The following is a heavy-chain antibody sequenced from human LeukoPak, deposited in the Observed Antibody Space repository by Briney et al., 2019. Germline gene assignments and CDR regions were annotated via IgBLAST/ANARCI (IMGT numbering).Heavy chain of an antibody. Sequence: ASVKVSCKASGGTFSSYAISWVRQAPGQGLDWMGGIIPIFGTANYAQKFRGRVTITADESTSTAYMELSSLRSEDTAVYYCASSDITSTNWNDVFYFDYWGQGTLVTVSS. V-gene: IGHV1-69*13. J-gene: IGHJ4*02. D-gene: IGHD1-1*01. CDR1: GGTFSSYA. CDR3: ASSDITSTNWNDVFYFDY. CDR2: IIPIFGTA.